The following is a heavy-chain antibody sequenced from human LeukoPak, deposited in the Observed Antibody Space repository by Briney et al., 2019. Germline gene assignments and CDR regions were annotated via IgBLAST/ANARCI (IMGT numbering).Heavy chain of an antibody. J-gene: IGHJ4*02. CDR2: IREGGTSV. CDR1: GFTANSYE. CDR3: ARDGVGVGSTKLDY. V-gene: IGHV3-48*03. D-gene: IGHD1-26*01. Sequence: GGSLRLSCAVSGFTANSYEMMWVRQAPGKGLEWISYIREGGTSVYADSVKGRFTVSRDNAKNSVYLEMNGLRVEDTAVYYCARDGVGVGSTKLDYWGQGTLVTVSS.